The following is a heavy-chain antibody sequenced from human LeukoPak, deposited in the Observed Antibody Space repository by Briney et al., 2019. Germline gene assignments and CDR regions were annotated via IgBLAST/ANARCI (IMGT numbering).Heavy chain of an antibody. J-gene: IGHJ4*02. CDR2: INHSGST. V-gene: IGHV4-34*01. D-gene: IGHD3-10*01. CDR3: ARTGHYYGSGSYYPRGFYFDY. CDR1: GGSFSGYY. Sequence: SETLSLTCAVYGGSFSGYYWSWIRQPPGKGLEWIGEINHSGSTNYNPSLKSRVTISVDTSKNQFSLKLSSVTAADTAVYYCARTGHYYGSGSYYPRGFYFDYWGQGTLVTVSS.